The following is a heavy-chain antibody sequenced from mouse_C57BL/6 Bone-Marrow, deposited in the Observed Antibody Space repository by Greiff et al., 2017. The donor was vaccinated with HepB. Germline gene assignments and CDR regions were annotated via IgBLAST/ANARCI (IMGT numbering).Heavy chain of an antibody. CDR1: GFTFSSYG. Sequence: DVMLVESGGDLVKPGGSLKLSCAASGFTFSSYGMSWVRQTPDKRLEWVATISSGGSYTYYPDSVKGRFTISRDKAKNTLYLQMSSLKSEDTAMYYCARHGRGFFAYWGQGTLVTVSA. J-gene: IGHJ3*01. CDR2: ISSGGSYT. V-gene: IGHV5-6*02. CDR3: ARHGRGFFAY.